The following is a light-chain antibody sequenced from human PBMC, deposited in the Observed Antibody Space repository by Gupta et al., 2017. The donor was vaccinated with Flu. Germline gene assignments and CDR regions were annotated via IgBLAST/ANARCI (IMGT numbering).Light chain of an antibody. CDR2: KAS. V-gene: IGKV1-5*03. Sequence: DRCTITCRASQSISNWLAWYQQKPGTAPNLLIYKASSLESGVPSRFSGSGSGTEFTLTISSLQPDDFATYYCQQYDSFSPFTFGQGTKLEIK. CDR1: QSISNW. J-gene: IGKJ2*01. CDR3: QQYDSFSPFT.